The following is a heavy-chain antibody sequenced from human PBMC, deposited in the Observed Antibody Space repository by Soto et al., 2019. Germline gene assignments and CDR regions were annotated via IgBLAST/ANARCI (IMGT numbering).Heavy chain of an antibody. V-gene: IGHV4-61*01. D-gene: IGHD3-3*01. CDR3: ARDFAYFDS. J-gene: IGHJ4*02. CDR1: GGSFKSGSYS. Sequence: QVQLQESGTGLVKPSETLALTCTVSGGSFKSGSYSWSWIRQPPGKGLEWIGYVYHTGRTSYNPPRKGRVSLSMDTAKNQFSLNLYSVTAADTAVYFFARDFAYFDSWGKGTLVTVSS. CDR2: VYHTGRT.